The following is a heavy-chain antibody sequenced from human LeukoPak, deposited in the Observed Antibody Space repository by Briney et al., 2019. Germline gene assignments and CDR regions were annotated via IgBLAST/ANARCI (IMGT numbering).Heavy chain of an antibody. CDR3: ARESGSPYNWFDP. D-gene: IGHD3-10*01. J-gene: IGHJ5*02. CDR2: ISGSGDST. V-gene: IGHV3-23*01. Sequence: GGSLRLSCAASGFTFSSYAMSWVRQAPGKGLEWVSGISGSGDSTYYADSVKGRFAISRDNSKNTLYLQMNSLRAEDTAVYYCARESGSPYNWFDPWGQGTLVTVSS. CDR1: GFTFSSYA.